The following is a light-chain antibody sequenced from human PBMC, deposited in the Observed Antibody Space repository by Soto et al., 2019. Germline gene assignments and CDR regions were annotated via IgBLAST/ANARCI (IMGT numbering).Light chain of an antibody. CDR3: QHYNSYSEA. CDR1: QSVSNNY. CDR2: GAS. Sequence: EMVLTQSPGTLSLSPGERATLSCRASQSVSNNYLAWYQQKPGQAPRLLIYGASNRATGIPSRFSGSGSGTEFTLTISSLQPDDFATYYCQHYNSYSEASGQGTKVDIK. J-gene: IGKJ1*01. V-gene: IGKV3-20*01.